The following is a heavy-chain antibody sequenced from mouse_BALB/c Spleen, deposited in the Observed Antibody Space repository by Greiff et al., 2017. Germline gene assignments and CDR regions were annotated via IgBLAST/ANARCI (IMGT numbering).Heavy chain of an antibody. CDR3: ARLLTGIAMDY. D-gene: IGHD4-1*01. CDR2: ISSGGST. V-gene: IGHV5-6-5*01. CDR1: GFTFSSYA. Sequence: EVNVVESGGGLVKPGGSLKLSCAASGFTFSSYAMSWVRQTPEKRLEWVASISSGGSTYYPDSVKGRFTISRDNARNILYLQMSSLRSEDTAMYYCARLLTGIAMDYWGQGTSVTVSS. J-gene: IGHJ4*01.